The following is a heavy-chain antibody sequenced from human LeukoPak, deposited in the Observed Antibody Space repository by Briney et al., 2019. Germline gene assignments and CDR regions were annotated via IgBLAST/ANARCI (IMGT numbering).Heavy chain of an antibody. J-gene: IGHJ4*02. CDR2: ITGSDDAT. V-gene: IGHV3-23*01. CDR1: GFTFSSAA. Sequence: PGGPLRLSCAASGFTFSSAAMTWVRQAPGKGLEWVSTITGSDDATYYADSVKGRFTISRDFSRNTVGLQMNSLRTEDTAIYYCAKGPQLYSGYHPDYWGQGTLVTVSS. CDR3: AKGPQLYSGYHPDY. D-gene: IGHD5-12*01.